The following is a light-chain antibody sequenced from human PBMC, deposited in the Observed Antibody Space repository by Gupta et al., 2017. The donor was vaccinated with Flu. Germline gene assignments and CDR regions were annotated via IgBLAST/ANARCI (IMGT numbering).Light chain of an antibody. CDR1: QSVRPS. CDR3: QQRSCLPMYT. CDR2: DAS. V-gene: IGKV3-11*01. J-gene: IGKJ2*01. Sequence: EVILTQSPATLSLSPGERAVLGCRASQSVRPSIAWYQQKRGQAPRLLMFDASRRDDGVPARFSGSGYGTDLTLTISTREQEDFAVYYCQQRSCLPMYTFGQGTKVENK.